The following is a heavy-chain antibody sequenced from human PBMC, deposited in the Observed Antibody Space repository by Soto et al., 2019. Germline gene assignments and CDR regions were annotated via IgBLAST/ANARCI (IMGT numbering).Heavy chain of an antibody. D-gene: IGHD3-16*01. J-gene: IGHJ3*02. Sequence: EVQLVESGGGLVQPGGSLRLSCAASGVTVSSNYMSWVRQAPGKGLEWVAVIYSGGSTSYADSVKGRFTITRDNSKNTLYLQRSSLRAEDTAVYYCAIFSLGTKDAFDIWGQGTMVTVSS. CDR2: IYSGGST. CDR3: AIFSLGTKDAFDI. CDR1: GVTVSSNY. V-gene: IGHV3-66*01.